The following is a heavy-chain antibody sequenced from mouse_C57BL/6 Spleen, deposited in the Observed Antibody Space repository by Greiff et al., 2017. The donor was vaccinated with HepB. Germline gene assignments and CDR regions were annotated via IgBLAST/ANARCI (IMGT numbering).Heavy chain of an antibody. V-gene: IGHV1-5*01. D-gene: IGHD2-4*01. Sequence: EVQLQQSGTVLARPGASVKMSCKTSGYTFTSYWMHWVKQRPGQALEWIGAIYPGNSDTSYNQKFKGKAKLTAVTSASTAYMELSSLTNEDSAVYYCTRGDYDYYWYFDVWGTGTTVTVSS. CDR2: IYPGNSDT. J-gene: IGHJ1*03. CDR1: GYTFTSYW. CDR3: TRGDYDYYWYFDV.